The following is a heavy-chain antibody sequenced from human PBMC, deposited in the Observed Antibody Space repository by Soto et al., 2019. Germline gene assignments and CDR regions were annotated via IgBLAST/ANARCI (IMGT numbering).Heavy chain of an antibody. Sequence: GASVKVSCKASGGTFSSYTISWVRQAPGQGLEWKGRIIPILGIANYAQKFQGRVTITADKSTSTAYMELSSLRSEDTAVYYCASLPIYCSSTSCYPWFDPWGQGTLVTVSS. V-gene: IGHV1-69*02. J-gene: IGHJ5*02. CDR3: ASLPIYCSSTSCYPWFDP. CDR1: GGTFSSYT. D-gene: IGHD2-2*01. CDR2: IIPILGIA.